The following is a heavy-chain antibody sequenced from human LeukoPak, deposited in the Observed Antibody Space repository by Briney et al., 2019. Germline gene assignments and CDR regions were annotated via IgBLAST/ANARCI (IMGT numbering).Heavy chain of an antibody. CDR1: GGSISSSSYY. Sequence: PSETLSLTCTVSGGSISSSSYYWGWIRQPPGKGLEWIGSIYYSGSTYYNPSHKSRVTISVDTSKNQFSLKLSSVTAADTAVYYCARLADITMVRGVGWFDPWGQGTLVTVSS. CDR2: IYYSGST. V-gene: IGHV4-39*01. CDR3: ARLADITMVRGVGWFDP. D-gene: IGHD3-10*01. J-gene: IGHJ5*02.